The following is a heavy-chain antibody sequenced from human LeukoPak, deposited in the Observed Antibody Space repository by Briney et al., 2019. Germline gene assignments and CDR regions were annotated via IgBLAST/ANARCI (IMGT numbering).Heavy chain of an antibody. D-gene: IGHD2-15*01. Sequence: SEKVSCKASGGTFSSYAISWVRQAPGQGLEWMGRIIPIFGTANYAQKFQGRVTITTDESTSTAYMELSSLRSEDTAVYYCARDPVVVVAATGLDYWGQGTLVTVSS. CDR3: ARDPVVVVAATGLDY. CDR2: IIPIFGTA. V-gene: IGHV1-69*05. J-gene: IGHJ4*02. CDR1: GGTFSSYA.